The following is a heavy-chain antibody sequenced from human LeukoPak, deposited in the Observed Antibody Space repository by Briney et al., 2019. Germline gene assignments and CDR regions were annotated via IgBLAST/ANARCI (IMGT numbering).Heavy chain of an antibody. CDR3: AREIIVVVPAARFAYCYYMDV. D-gene: IGHD2-2*01. J-gene: IGHJ6*03. CDR2: IYTSGST. V-gene: IGHV4-4*07. CDR1: GGSISSYY. Sequence: SETLSLTCTVSGGSISSYYWSWIRQPAGKGLEWIGRIYTSGSTNYNPSLKSRVTISVDTSKNQFSLKLSSVTAADTAVYYCAREIIVVVPAARFAYCYYMDVWGKGTTVTISS.